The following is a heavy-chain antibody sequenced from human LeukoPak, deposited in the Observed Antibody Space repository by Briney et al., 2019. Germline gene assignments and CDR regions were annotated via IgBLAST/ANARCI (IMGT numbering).Heavy chain of an antibody. CDR3: ARVGGVEQLLFDY. CDR1: GGSISSYY. J-gene: IGHJ4*02. V-gene: IGHV4-59*01. CDR2: IYYSGST. D-gene: IGHD3-16*01. Sequence: PSETLSLTCTVSGGSISSYYWSWIRQPPGKGLGWIGYIYYSGSTNYNPSLKSRVTISVDTSKNQFSLKLSSVTAADTAVYYCARVGGVEQLLFDYWGQGTLVTVSS.